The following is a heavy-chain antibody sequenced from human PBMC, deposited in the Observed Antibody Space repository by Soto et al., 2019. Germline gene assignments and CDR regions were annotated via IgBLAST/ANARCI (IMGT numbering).Heavy chain of an antibody. Sequence: PGGSLRLSCAASGFPFSSYSMNWVRQAPGKGLEWVSYISSSSTIYYADSVKGRFTISRDNAKNSLYLQMNSLRAEDTAVYYCTRVSRAFWSGYYCAPWGQGTLVTVSS. J-gene: IGHJ5*02. CDR1: GFPFSSYS. CDR2: ISSSSTI. V-gene: IGHV3-48*01. D-gene: IGHD3-3*01. CDR3: TRVSRAFWSGYYCAP.